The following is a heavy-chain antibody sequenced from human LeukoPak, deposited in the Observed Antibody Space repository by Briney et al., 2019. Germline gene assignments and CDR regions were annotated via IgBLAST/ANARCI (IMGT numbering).Heavy chain of an antibody. D-gene: IGHD3-10*01. Sequence: GGSLRLSCAASGFTFSSYSMSWVRQAPGKGLEWVSSLSTSSTHLLYADSAKGRFTISRDNAKNLLFLQLNSLRAEDTAVYFCSRDVDGSGNYGFDYWSQGALVTVSS. V-gene: IGHV3-21*06. CDR2: LSTSSTHL. CDR3: SRDVDGSGNYGFDY. J-gene: IGHJ4*02. CDR1: GFTFSSYS.